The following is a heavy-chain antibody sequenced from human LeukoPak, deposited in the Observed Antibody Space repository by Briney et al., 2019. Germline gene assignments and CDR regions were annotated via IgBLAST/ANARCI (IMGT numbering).Heavy chain of an antibody. CDR1: GYSFISYW. Sequence: GESLKISCKGSGYSFISYWIGWVRQMPGKGLEWMGIIYPGDSDTRYSPSFQGQVTISADKSISTAYLQWSSLKASDTAMYYCARHFNYYGSGSYLDYWGQGTLVTVSS. V-gene: IGHV5-51*01. J-gene: IGHJ4*02. D-gene: IGHD3-10*01. CDR3: ARHFNYYGSGSYLDY. CDR2: IYPGDSDT.